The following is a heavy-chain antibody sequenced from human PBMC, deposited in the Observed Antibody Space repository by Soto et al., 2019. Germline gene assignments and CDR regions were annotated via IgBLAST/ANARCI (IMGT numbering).Heavy chain of an antibody. J-gene: IGHJ4*02. Sequence: EVQLVESGGALVQPGGSLRLSCAASGFTFSNYWMHWVRQAPGKGLVWISRMNSDGSNTVYADAVKGRFTISRDNAKNTLDLQRNSLRVEDTAVYYCATSKGGVSTGPTNYWGQGTLVTVSS. CDR3: ATSKGGVSTGPTNY. CDR1: GFTFSNYW. D-gene: IGHD1-26*01. CDR2: MNSDGSNT. V-gene: IGHV3-74*01.